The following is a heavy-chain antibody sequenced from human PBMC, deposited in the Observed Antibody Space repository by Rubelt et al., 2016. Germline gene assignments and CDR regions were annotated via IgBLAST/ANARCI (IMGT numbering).Heavy chain of an antibody. V-gene: IGHV4-34*01. J-gene: IGHJ5*02. CDR3: ARLISITAFPNAPFDP. CDR2: INHSGST. Sequence: QVQLQQRGAGLLKPSETLSLTCAVYGGSFSGYYWSWIRQPPGKGLEWIGEINHSGSTNYNPCLKSRVTISVDTSKKQFSLKLSSVTAADSAVYYCARLISITAFPNAPFDPWGQGTLVTVSS. CDR1: GGSFSGYY. D-gene: IGHD3-16*01.